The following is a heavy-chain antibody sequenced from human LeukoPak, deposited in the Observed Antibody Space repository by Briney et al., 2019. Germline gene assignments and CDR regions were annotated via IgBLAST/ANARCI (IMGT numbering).Heavy chain of an antibody. CDR1: GFTVSSNY. V-gene: IGHV3-66*01. CDR3: AREAEIVGATYFDD. D-gene: IGHD1-26*01. Sequence: PGGSLRLSCAASGFTVSSNYISWVRQAPGKGLEWVSVIYSGGSTYYADSVKGRFTISTDNSKNTLYLQMNSLRAEDTAVYYCAREAEIVGATYFDDWGQGTLVTVSS. CDR2: IYSGGST. J-gene: IGHJ4*02.